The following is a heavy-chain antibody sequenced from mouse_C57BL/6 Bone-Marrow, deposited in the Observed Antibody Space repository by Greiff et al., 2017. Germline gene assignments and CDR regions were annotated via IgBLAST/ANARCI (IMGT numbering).Heavy chain of an antibody. J-gene: IGHJ2*01. V-gene: IGHV1-69*01. Sequence: QVQLQQPGAELVMPGASVKLSCKASGYTFTSYWMHWVKQRPGQGLEWIGEIDPSDSYTNYNQKFKGKSTLTVDKSSSTAYMQRSSLTSEDSAVYYCARWGQLDYWGQGTTLTVSS. CDR2: IDPSDSYT. CDR1: GYTFTSYW. CDR3: ARWGQLDY.